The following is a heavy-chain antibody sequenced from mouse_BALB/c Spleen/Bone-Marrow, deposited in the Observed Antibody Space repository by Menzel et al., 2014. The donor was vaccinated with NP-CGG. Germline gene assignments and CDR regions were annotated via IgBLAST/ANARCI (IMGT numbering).Heavy chain of an antibody. CDR3: ARSPTSSWAMDY. V-gene: IGHV2-9*02. CDR1: GFSLTSYG. CDR2: IGAGGST. D-gene: IGHD1-1*01. Sequence: VKLVESGPGLVAPSQSLSITCTVSGFSLTSYGVYWVRQPPGKGLEWLGVIGAGGSTNYNSALMSRLSISKDNSKSQVSLKMHSLQTDDTAMYYCARSPTSSWAMDYWGQGTSVTVSS. J-gene: IGHJ4*01.